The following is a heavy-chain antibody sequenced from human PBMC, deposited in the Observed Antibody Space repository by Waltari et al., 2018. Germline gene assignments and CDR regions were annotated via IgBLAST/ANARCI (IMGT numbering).Heavy chain of an antibody. CDR3: ARPDMVVGATGYDAFDI. CDR1: GYSFTSYW. D-gene: IGHD1-26*01. J-gene: IGHJ3*02. CDR2: IYPGDSDT. V-gene: IGHV5-51*01. Sequence: EVQLVQSGAEVKKPGESLKISCKGSGYSFTSYWIGWVRQRPGKGLEWMGIIYPGDSDTRYSPSFQGQVTISADKSISTAYLQWSSLKASDTAMYYCARPDMVVGATGYDAFDIWGQGTMVTVSS.